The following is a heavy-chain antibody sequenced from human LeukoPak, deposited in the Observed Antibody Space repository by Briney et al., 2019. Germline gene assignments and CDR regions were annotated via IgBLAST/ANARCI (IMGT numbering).Heavy chain of an antibody. CDR3: ARGGYCSSTSCYNAFDI. J-gene: IGHJ3*02. CDR2: ISAYNGNT. Sequence: ASVKVSCKASGYTFTSYGISWARQAPGQGLEWMGWISAYNGNTNYAQKLQGRVTMTTDTSTSTAYMELRSLRSDDTAVYYCARGGYCSSTSCYNAFDIWGQGTMVTVSS. V-gene: IGHV1-18*01. D-gene: IGHD2-2*02. CDR1: GYTFTSYG.